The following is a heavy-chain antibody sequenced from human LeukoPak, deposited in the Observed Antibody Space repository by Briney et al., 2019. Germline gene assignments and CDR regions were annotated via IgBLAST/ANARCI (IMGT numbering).Heavy chain of an antibody. CDR1: GFTFSSYT. Sequence: GGSLRLTCAASGFTFSSYTMSWVRQAPGKGLEWVSTITTSDGNTYYADSVKGRFTVSRDNSKNTLYLQMNSLRAEDTAVYYCAKDGGLWVSAHWGDSWGRGTLVTVSS. CDR2: ITTSDGNT. J-gene: IGHJ4*02. CDR3: AKDGGLWVSAHWGDS. D-gene: IGHD7-27*01. V-gene: IGHV3-23*01.